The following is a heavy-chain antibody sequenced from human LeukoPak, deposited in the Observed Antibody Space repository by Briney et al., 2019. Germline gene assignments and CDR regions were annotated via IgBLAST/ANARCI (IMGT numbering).Heavy chain of an antibody. D-gene: IGHD2-21*02. CDR2: MNPNSGNT. CDR1: GYTFTSYD. CDR3: ARKVTLFDY. V-gene: IGHV1-8*01. Sequence: ASVKVSCKASGYTFTSYDINWVRQATGQGLEWMGWMNPNSGNTGYAQKLQGRVTMTTDTSTSTAYMELRSLRSDDTAVYYCARKVTLFDYWGQGTLVTVSS. J-gene: IGHJ4*02.